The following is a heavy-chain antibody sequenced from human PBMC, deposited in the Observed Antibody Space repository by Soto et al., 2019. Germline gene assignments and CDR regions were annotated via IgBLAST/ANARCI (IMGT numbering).Heavy chain of an antibody. J-gene: IGHJ4*02. D-gene: IGHD3-10*01. CDR1: GFTFSTSW. Sequence: PGGSLRLSCAASGFTFSTSWMSWARQAPGKGLEWVANIKEDGSEKYYVDSVKGRFTISRDHAKNSLYLQMNSLGADDTAVYYCARADYYGDPGSYWGQGTLVTVSS. CDR3: ARADYYGDPGSY. CDR2: IKEDGSEK. V-gene: IGHV3-7*01.